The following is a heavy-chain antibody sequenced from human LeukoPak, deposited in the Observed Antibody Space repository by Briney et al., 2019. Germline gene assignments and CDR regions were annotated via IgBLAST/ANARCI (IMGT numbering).Heavy chain of an antibody. CDR1: GYSISSGYY. Sequence: PSETLSLTCAVSGYSISSGYYWGWIRQPPGKGLEWIGSIYHSGSTYYNPSLKSRVTISVDTSKNQFSLKLSSVTAADPAVYYCARKVGASGWSDYWGQGTLVTVSS. CDR3: ARKVGASGWSDY. D-gene: IGHD6-19*01. CDR2: IYHSGST. V-gene: IGHV4-38-2*01. J-gene: IGHJ4*02.